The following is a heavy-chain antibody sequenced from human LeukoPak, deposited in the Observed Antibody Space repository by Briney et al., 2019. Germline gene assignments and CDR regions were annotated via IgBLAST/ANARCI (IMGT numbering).Heavy chain of an antibody. D-gene: IGHD6-19*01. CDR1: GGSISSYY. CDR2: IYYSGST. J-gene: IGHJ3*02. CDR3: VRSSGWSLDAFDI. Sequence: SETLSLTCTVSGGSISSYYWSWIRRPPGKGLEGIGYIYYSGSTNYTPSLKSRVTISVDTSKNQFSLKLSSVTAADTAVYYCVRSSGWSLDAFDIWGQGTMVTVSS. V-gene: IGHV4-59*01.